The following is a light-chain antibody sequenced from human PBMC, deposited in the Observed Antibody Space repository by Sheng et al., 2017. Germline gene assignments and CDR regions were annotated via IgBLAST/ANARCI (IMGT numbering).Light chain of an antibody. CDR3: QQYGTSPLT. CDR2: GAS. V-gene: IGKV3-15*01. Sequence: EKVMTQSPATLSVSPGERATLSCRASQSVGNKLAWYQQKPGQPPRLLIYGASARATGVPARFSGSGSETDFTLTINRLESEDFAVYYCQQYGTSPLTFGGGTKVEIK. J-gene: IGKJ4*01. CDR1: QSVGNK.